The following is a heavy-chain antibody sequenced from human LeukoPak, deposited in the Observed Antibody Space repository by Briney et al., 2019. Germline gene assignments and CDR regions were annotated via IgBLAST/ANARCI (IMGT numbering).Heavy chain of an antibody. J-gene: IGHJ6*03. Sequence: GGSLRLSCAASGFTFSSYWMHWVRQAPGEGLVWVSRINSDGSSTSYADSVKGRFTISRDNAKNTLYLQMNSLRAEDTAVYYCACIQLWSRYYYYYMDVWGKGTTVTVSS. CDR2: INSDGSST. CDR1: GFTFSSYW. D-gene: IGHD5-18*01. CDR3: ACIQLWSRYYYYYMDV. V-gene: IGHV3-74*01.